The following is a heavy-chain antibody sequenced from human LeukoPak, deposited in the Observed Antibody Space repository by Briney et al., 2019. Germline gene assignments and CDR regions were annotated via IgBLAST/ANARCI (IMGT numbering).Heavy chain of an antibody. V-gene: IGHV3-7*01. Sequence: PGGSLRLSCAGSGFTLRNYFMSWVRQAPGKGLEWVANINQDGSERNYVDSVKARFTISRDNAQNSLYLQMNTLRAEDTAVYYCARGGGLYSSGYYSGYYFDYWGQGTLVTVSS. CDR3: ARGGGLYSSGYYSGYYFDY. CDR1: GFTLRNYF. J-gene: IGHJ4*02. D-gene: IGHD3-22*01. CDR2: INQDGSER.